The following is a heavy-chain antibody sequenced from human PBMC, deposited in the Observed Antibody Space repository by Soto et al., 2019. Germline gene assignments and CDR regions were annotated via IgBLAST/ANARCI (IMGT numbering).Heavy chain of an antibody. J-gene: IGHJ5*02. D-gene: IGHD3-10*01. CDR1: GFTFSSYA. Sequence: EVQLLEARGGSVQPGGSLRLSCAASGFTFSSYAMTWVRQAPGKGLEWVSAISGSGGDTYYADSVKGRFTISRDNSRNTLYLQMNSLRAEDTAVYYCASGSGSYPKYNWFDPWGQGTLVTVSS. CDR2: ISGSGGDT. V-gene: IGHV3-23*01. CDR3: ASGSGSYPKYNWFDP.